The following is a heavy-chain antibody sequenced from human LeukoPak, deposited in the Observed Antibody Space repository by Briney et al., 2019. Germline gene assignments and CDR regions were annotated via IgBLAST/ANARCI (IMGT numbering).Heavy chain of an antibody. Sequence: GGSLRLSCAASGFTFSAHAMHWVRQPTGKGLEWVSAIGTGGDTFYPGSVKGRFTISRDNSKNTLYLQMNSLRAEDTAVYYCARDGSDYWGQGTLVTVSS. CDR1: GFTFSAHA. D-gene: IGHD5-12*01. V-gene: IGHV3-13*01. CDR3: ARDGSDY. J-gene: IGHJ4*02. CDR2: IGTGGDT.